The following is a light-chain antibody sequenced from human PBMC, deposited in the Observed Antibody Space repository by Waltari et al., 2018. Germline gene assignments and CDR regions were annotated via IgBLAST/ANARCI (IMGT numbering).Light chain of an antibody. Sequence: EIVLTQSPLSLPVTPGEPASMSCRSNQTLLFRTGFTYLDWFVQKPGQSPQLLLSLGSSRASGVPDRFSASGSGTDFTLEITRVEPEDVGIYYCMQALQPPLSFGGGTKVEI. J-gene: IGKJ4*01. V-gene: IGKV2-28*01. CDR3: MQALQPPLS. CDR1: QTLLFRTGFTY. CDR2: LGS.